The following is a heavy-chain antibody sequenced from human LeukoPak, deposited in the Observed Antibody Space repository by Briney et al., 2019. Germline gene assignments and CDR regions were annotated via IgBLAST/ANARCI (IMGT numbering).Heavy chain of an antibody. CDR3: ARSNDYGDYNWFDP. J-gene: IGHJ5*02. Sequence: SETLSLTCAVYGGSFSGYYWSWIRQPPGKGLEWIGSVYHSGSTYYNPSLKSRVTISVDTSKNQFSLKLSSVTAADTAVYYCARSNDYGDYNWFDPWGQGTLVTVSS. CDR1: GGSFSGYY. D-gene: IGHD4-17*01. V-gene: IGHV4-34*01. CDR2: VYHSGST.